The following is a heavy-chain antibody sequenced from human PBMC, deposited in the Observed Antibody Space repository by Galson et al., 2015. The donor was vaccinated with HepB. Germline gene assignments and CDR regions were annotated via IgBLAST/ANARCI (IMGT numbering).Heavy chain of an antibody. D-gene: IGHD1-26*01. CDR1: GFICSTCT. V-gene: IGHV3-64D*09. CDR2: ISNNGDVT. J-gene: IGHJ3*02. Sequence: SLRLSCAVSGFICSTCTLHWVRQAPGKGLEHVSFISNNGDVTYYADSVRGRFTISRDNSKNTLFLQMSSLRVEDTAVYYCVNGEGAIQGVDGAFDIWGQGTMVTVSS. CDR3: VNGEGAIQGVDGAFDI.